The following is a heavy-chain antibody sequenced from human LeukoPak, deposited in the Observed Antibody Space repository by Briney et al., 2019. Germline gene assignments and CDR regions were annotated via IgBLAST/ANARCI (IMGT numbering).Heavy chain of an antibody. J-gene: IGHJ4*02. CDR1: GYTFTDYY. Sequence: ASVKVSCKASGYTFTDYYVHWVRQAPGQGLEWMGWINPNSGGTNFAQKFQGRVAMTRDTSISTAYMELGSLRSDDTAVYYCARARWQLVPYFDSWGQGTLVTLSS. CDR3: ARARWQLVPYFDS. D-gene: IGHD6-6*01. CDR2: INPNSGGT. V-gene: IGHV1-2*02.